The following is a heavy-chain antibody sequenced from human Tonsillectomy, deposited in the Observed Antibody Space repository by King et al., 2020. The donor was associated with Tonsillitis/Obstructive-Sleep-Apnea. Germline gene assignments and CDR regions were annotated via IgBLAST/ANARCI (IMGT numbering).Heavy chain of an antibody. J-gene: IGHJ4*02. D-gene: IGHD6-19*01. Sequence: VQLVESGAEVKKPGESLKISCQGSTDTFTKYWIGWVRQMPGRGLEWMGIIYPGDSDTRYSPSFQGQITISADKSISTAYLQWNSLKASDTAMYYCAKTRSIAMAGTIDYWGQGTLVTGSS. CDR2: IYPGDSDT. V-gene: IGHV5-51*03. CDR1: TDTFTKYW. CDR3: AKTRSIAMAGTIDY.